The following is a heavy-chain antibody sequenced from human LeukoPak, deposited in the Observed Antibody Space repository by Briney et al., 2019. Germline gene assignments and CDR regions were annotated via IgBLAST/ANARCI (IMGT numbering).Heavy chain of an antibody. CDR2: INHSGST. CDR3: ASTRWRQFDY. Sequence: PSETLSLTCAVYGGSFSGYYWSWIRQPPGKGLEWIGEINHSGSTNYNPSLKSRVTISVDTSKNRFSLKLSSVTAADTAVYYCASTRWRQFDYWGQGTLVTVSS. D-gene: IGHD5-24*01. V-gene: IGHV4-34*01. J-gene: IGHJ4*02. CDR1: GGSFSGYY.